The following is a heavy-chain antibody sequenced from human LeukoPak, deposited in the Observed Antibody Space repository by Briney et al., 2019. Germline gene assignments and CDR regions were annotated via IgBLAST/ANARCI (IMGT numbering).Heavy chain of an antibody. CDR3: ARGSVRLDD. D-gene: IGHD6-19*01. Sequence: TLSLTCTDSGDSISGSDKYWSWIRQPAGKGLEWIGRISPSGSTIYNPSLKSRVTLSVDTSKNQFSLKLTSVTAADTAIYYCARGSVRLDDWGQATAHSVSS. J-gene: IGHJ4*02. CDR1: GDSISGSDKY. CDR2: ISPSGST. V-gene: IGHV4-61*02.